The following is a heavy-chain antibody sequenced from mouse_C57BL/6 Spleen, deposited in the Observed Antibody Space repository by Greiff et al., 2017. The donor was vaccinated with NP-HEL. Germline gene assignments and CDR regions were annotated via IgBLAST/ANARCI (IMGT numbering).Heavy chain of an antibody. CDR2: INPNNGGT. V-gene: IGHV1-18*01. Sequence: EVQLQQSGPELVKPGASVKIPCKASGYTFTDYNMDWVKQSHGKSLEWIGDINPNNGGTIYNQKFKGKATLTVDKSSSTAYMALRSLTSEDTAVYYCARITTVVAGDYAMDYWGQGTSVTVSS. CDR3: ARITTVVAGDYAMDY. J-gene: IGHJ4*01. D-gene: IGHD1-1*01. CDR1: GYTFTDYN.